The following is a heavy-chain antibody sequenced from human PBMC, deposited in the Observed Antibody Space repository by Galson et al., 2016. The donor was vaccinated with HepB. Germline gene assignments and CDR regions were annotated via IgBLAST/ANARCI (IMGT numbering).Heavy chain of an antibody. V-gene: IGHV1-2*02. CDR3: ARLLSSGWLFDF. CDR2: INSNSGST. J-gene: IGHJ4*02. Sequence: SVKVSCKASGYTFSGYYMHWVRQAPGQGLEWMGWINSNSGSTKYAQKFQGRVTMTRDTSITTAFMELTRLGSDDTAVYYCARLLSSGWLFDFWGQGTLLTVSS. CDR1: GYTFSGYY. D-gene: IGHD6-19*01.